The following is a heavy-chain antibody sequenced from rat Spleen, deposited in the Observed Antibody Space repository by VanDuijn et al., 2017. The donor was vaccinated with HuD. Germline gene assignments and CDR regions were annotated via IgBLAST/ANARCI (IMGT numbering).Heavy chain of an antibody. J-gene: IGHJ2*01. V-gene: IGHV3-1*01. Sequence: EVQLQESGPGLVKPSQSLSLTCSVTGHSITSSYRWNWIRKFPGNKMEWMGYISYSGSTSYNPSLKSRISITRDTSKNQFFLQLNSVTTEDTATYYCARSTGRGNYFDYWGQGVMVTVSS. CDR1: GHSITSSY. D-gene: IGHD5-1*01. CDR3: ARSTGRGNYFDY. CDR2: ISYSGST.